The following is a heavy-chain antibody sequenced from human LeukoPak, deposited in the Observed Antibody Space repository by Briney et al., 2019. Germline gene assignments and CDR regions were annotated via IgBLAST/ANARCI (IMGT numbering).Heavy chain of an antibody. D-gene: IGHD2-21*02. CDR1: GGSFSGYY. CDR3: ARDLDYGGDCYSGDY. V-gene: IGHV3-53*01. CDR2: ISTSSRT. Sequence: PSETLSLTCAVYGGSFSGYYWSWVRQAPGKGLEWVSLISTSSRTHYADSMKGRFTISRDNSRNTLYLQINSLRAEDTAVYYCARDLDYGGDCYSGDYWGQGTLVTVSS. J-gene: IGHJ4*02.